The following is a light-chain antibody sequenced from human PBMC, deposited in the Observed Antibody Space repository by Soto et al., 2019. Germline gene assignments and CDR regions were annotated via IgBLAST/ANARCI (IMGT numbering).Light chain of an antibody. CDR1: QTINKY. Sequence: DIQMTQSPSSLSASVGDRVTITCRASQTINKYLNWYQQKPGKAPKLLIYTSSTLASGVPSRFSGSRPGTNFTLTISSLQAEDFATYYCQQSYNIPQTFGQGTKVDTK. J-gene: IGKJ1*01. V-gene: IGKV1-39*01. CDR3: QQSYNIPQT. CDR2: TSS.